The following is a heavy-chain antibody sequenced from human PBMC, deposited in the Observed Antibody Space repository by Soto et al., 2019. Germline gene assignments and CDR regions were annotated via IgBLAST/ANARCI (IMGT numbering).Heavy chain of an antibody. Sequence: GGSLRLSCAASGFTVSSNYMSWVRQAPGKRLEWVSVIYSGGITFYADSVKGRFTISRDNSKNTLYLQMNNLRGEDTAVYYCVRDFGSSSEGGMDVWGQGTTVTVSS. J-gene: IGHJ6*02. V-gene: IGHV3-53*01. CDR3: VRDFGSSSEGGMDV. CDR2: IYSGGIT. CDR1: GFTVSSNY. D-gene: IGHD6-6*01.